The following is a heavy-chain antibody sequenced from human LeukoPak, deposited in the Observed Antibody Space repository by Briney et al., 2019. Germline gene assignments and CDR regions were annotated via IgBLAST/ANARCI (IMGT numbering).Heavy chain of an antibody. V-gene: IGHV4-4*07. CDR1: GGSISSYY. D-gene: IGHD6-13*01. CDR2: IYTSGST. J-gene: IGHJ6*03. CDR3: ARGIAGTGYYYYYYMDV. Sequence: PSETLSLTCTVSGGSISSYYWSWIRRPAGKGLEWIGRIYTSGSTNYNPSLKSRVTISVDTSKNQFSLRLSSVTAADTAVYYCARGIAGTGYYYYYYMDVWGKGTTVTVSS.